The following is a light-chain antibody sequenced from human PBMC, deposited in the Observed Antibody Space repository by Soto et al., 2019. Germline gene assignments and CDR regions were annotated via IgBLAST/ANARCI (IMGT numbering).Light chain of an antibody. V-gene: IGLV2-14*03. CDR1: SSDIGGLYNY. J-gene: IGLJ2*01. CDR2: DVN. Sequence: QSALTQPASVSGSPGQSITISCTGTSSDIGGLYNYVSWYQQHPGKAPKLLIYDVNDTPSGVSDRFSGSKSGNTASLTISGLQAEDEADYFCSAYSSGATHVVFGGGTKLT. CDR3: SAYSSGATHVV.